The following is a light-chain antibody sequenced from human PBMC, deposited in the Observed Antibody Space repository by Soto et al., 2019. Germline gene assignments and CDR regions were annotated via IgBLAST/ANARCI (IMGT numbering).Light chain of an antibody. CDR2: EGN. CDR1: SGSIASNY. CDR3: QSYDSSTVV. Sequence: NFMLTQPHSVSESTGKTVTISFTRSSGSIASNYVQWYQQRPVSVPTTVIYEGNQRPSGVPDRFSGSTDGSSNSASLTISGLQPEDEADYYCQSYDSSTVVFGGGTKLTVL. J-gene: IGLJ2*01. V-gene: IGLV6-57*04.